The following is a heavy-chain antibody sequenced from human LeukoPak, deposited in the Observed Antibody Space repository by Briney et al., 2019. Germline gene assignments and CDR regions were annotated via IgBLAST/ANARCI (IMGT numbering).Heavy chain of an antibody. CDR2: IWYDGSSE. V-gene: IGHV3-33*01. CDR1: GFTFSSFG. CDR3: ARGSYDILTGYYSGPDY. Sequence: GTSLRLSCAASGFTFSSFGMHWVRQAPGKGLEWVTLIWYDGSSEYYADSVKGRFTISRDNSKNKLYLQINSLRVEDTAVYYCARGSYDILTGYYSGPDYWGQGTLVTVSS. D-gene: IGHD3-9*01. J-gene: IGHJ4*02.